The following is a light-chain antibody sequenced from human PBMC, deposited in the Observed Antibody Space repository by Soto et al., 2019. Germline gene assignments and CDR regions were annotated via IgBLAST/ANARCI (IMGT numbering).Light chain of an antibody. CDR3: QQYNNWPPWT. CDR2: GAP. CDR1: QSVYSS. V-gene: IGKV3-15*01. Sequence: ETVMTQSPATLSVSPGERATLSCRASQSVYSSLAWYQQKPGQAPRLLIYGAPTRATGIPARFSGSGSGTEFTLTISRLQSEDFAVYYCQQYNNWPPWTFGKGTKVDIK. J-gene: IGKJ1*01.